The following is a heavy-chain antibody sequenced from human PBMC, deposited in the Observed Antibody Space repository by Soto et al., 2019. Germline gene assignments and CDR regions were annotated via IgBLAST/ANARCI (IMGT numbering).Heavy chain of an antibody. CDR2: IYYSGST. D-gene: IGHD3-22*01. J-gene: IGHJ4*02. V-gene: IGHV4-31*03. Sequence: PSETLSLTCTVSGGSISSGGYYWSWIRQHPGKGLEWIGYIYYSGSTYYNPSLKSRVTISVDTSKNQFSLKLSSVTAADTAVYYCARDDSYYDSSGGLDYWGQGTLVTVSS. CDR1: GGSISSGGYY. CDR3: ARDDSYYDSSGGLDY.